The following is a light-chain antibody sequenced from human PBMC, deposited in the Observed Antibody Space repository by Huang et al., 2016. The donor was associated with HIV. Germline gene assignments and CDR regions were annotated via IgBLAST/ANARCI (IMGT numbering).Light chain of an antibody. CDR1: RSVSRN. CDR3: QQYDNWPPWT. J-gene: IGKJ1*01. V-gene: IGKV3-15*01. Sequence: EIVMTQSPATLPVSPGGRVTLSCRASRSVSRNLAWYQQKPGQAPRLLIYDASTRATVVPVRFSGSGSGTEFTLTISSLQSEDFAVYYCQQYDNWPPWTFGQGTKVEIK. CDR2: DAS.